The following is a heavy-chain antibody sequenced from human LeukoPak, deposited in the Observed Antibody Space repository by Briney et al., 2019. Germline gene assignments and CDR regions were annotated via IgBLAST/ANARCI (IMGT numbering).Heavy chain of an antibody. CDR1: GFTFSSYA. V-gene: IGHV3-64*01. J-gene: IGHJ4*02. Sequence: PGGSLRLSCAASGFTFSSYAMHWVRQAPGKGLEYVSAISSNGGSTYYANSVKGRFTISRDNSRDTLYLQMDSLRAEDMAVYYCARVVGGGNFDYWGQGTLVTVSS. CDR3: ARVVGGGNFDY. CDR2: ISSNGGST. D-gene: IGHD2-2*01.